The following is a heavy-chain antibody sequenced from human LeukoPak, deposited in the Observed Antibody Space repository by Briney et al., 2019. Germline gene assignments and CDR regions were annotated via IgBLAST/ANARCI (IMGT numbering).Heavy chain of an antibody. V-gene: IGHV4-34*01. D-gene: IGHD4-17*01. CDR2: INHSGST. CDR3: ARGGTDDYGEMAGDSTYYYYYGMDV. Sequence: ASETLSLTCAVYGGSFSGYYWSWIRQPPGKGLEWIGEINHSGSTNYNPSLKSRVTISVDTSKNQFSLKLSSVTAADTAVYYCARGGTDDYGEMAGDSTYYYYYGMDVWGQGTTVTVSS. CDR1: GGSFSGYY. J-gene: IGHJ6*02.